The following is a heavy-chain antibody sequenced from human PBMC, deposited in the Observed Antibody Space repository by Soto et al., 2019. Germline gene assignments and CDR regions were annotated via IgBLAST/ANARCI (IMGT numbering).Heavy chain of an antibody. CDR2: IYHGGST. J-gene: IGHJ5*02. D-gene: IGHD3-22*01. CDR3: ARVGPWVPYYYDSSPYPFENWFDP. V-gene: IGHV4-38-2*01. Sequence: SETLSLTCAVSGYSISSGCYWGWLRRPPGKGLEWSGGIYHGGSTYYNPSLNSRVTLSIDMTNNHVSLILNSVTAADTAVYYCARVGPWVPYYYDSSPYPFENWFDPWGQGTLVTVSS. CDR1: GYSISSGCY.